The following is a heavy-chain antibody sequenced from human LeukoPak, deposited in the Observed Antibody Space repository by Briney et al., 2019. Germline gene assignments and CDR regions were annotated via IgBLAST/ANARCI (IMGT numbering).Heavy chain of an antibody. CDR3: ARARKYGSGLYYFDY. Sequence: GGSLRLSCAASGFTFSGYSMNWVRQAPGKGLEWVSSISSSSSYIYYADSVKGRFTISRGNAKNSLYLQMNSLRAEDTAVYYCARARKYGSGLYYFDYWGQGTLVTVSS. CDR2: ISSSSSYI. D-gene: IGHD3-10*01. J-gene: IGHJ4*02. V-gene: IGHV3-21*01. CDR1: GFTFSGYS.